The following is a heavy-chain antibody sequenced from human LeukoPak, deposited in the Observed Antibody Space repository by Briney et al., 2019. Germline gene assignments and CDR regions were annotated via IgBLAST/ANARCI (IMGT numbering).Heavy chain of an antibody. V-gene: IGHV3-23*01. CDR2: ISGSGGST. Sequence: GGSLRLSCAASGFTFGSYAMSWVRQAPGKGLEWVSAISGSGGSTYYADSVKGRFTISRDNSKNTLYLQMNSLRAEDTAVYYCAKSESITIFGVVDYWGQGTLVTVSS. J-gene: IGHJ4*02. CDR3: AKSESITIFGVVDY. CDR1: GFTFGSYA. D-gene: IGHD3-3*01.